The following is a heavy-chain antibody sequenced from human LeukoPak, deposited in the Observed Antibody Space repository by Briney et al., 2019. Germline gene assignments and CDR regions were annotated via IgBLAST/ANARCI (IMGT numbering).Heavy chain of an antibody. CDR2: IYPGDSVT. Sequence: GESLNISCKGSGYSFTSYWIGWVRQMPGKGLERMGIIYPGDSVTRYSPSFQGHVTISADKSISTAYLQWSSLKASDTAMYYCGRHGAYGGNSDYWGEGTLVTVSS. J-gene: IGHJ4*01. D-gene: IGHD4-23*01. V-gene: IGHV5-51*01. CDR3: GRHGAYGGNSDY. CDR1: GYSFTSYW.